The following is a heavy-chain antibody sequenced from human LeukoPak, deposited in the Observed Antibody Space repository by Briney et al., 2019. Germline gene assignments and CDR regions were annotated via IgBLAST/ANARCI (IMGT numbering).Heavy chain of an antibody. V-gene: IGHV4-59*08. Sequence: PSETLSLTCTVSGGSISSYYWSWIRQPPGKGLEWIAYISDMGSINYNPSLKSRVTISEDTSNNQFSLKLNSVTAADTAVYYCARWNAVTTSIDYWGQGILVAVSS. J-gene: IGHJ4*02. CDR2: ISDMGSI. CDR3: ARWNAVTTSIDY. CDR1: GGSISSYY. D-gene: IGHD4-17*01.